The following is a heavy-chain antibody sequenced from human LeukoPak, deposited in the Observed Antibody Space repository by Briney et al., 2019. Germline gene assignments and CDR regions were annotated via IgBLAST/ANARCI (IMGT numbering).Heavy chain of an antibody. V-gene: IGHV1-69*13. J-gene: IGHJ6*03. CDR3: ARGDVVVVAATATYYYYMDV. Sequence: SVKVSCKASGGTFSSYAISWVRQAPGQGLEWMGGIIPIFGTANYAQEFQGRVTITADESTSTAYMELSSLRSEDTAVYYCARGDVVVVAATATYYYYMDVWGKGTTVTISS. CDR1: GGTFSSYA. D-gene: IGHD2-15*01. CDR2: IIPIFGTA.